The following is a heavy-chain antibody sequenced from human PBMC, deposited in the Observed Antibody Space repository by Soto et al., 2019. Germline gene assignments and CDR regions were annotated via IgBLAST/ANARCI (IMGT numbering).Heavy chain of an antibody. Sequence: ESGGGVVQPGRSLRHCCAASGLTFRGYGIHWVRQAPGKGLEWVAVISSDGTNEYYADSVKGRFTISRDNSKNTLYLQMNSLRADDTAVYYCAKDLGGNYYYYYMDVWGKGTTVTVSS. J-gene: IGHJ6*03. V-gene: IGHV3-30*18. CDR2: ISSDGTNE. CDR1: GLTFRGYG. CDR3: AKDLGGNYYYYYMDV.